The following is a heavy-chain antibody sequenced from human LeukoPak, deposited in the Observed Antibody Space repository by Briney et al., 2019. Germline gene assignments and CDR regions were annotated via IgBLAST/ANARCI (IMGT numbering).Heavy chain of an antibody. D-gene: IGHD4-17*01. CDR3: ARGTYGDLGVPIYYFDY. Sequence: PSETLSLTCTVSGGSISSYYWSWIRQPAGKGLEWIGRIYTSGSTNYNPSLKSRVTMSVDTSKNRFSLKLSSVTAADTAVYYCARGTYGDLGVPIYYFDYWGQGTLVTVSS. V-gene: IGHV4-4*07. CDR1: GGSISSYY. J-gene: IGHJ4*02. CDR2: IYTSGST.